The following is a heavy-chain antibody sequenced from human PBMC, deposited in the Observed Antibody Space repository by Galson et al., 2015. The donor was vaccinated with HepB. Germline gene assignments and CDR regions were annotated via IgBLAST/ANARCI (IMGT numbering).Heavy chain of an antibody. V-gene: IGHV4-61*02. CDR1: GGSISSGSYY. J-gene: IGHJ4*02. CDR2: IYTSGST. D-gene: IGHD2-8*01. CDR3: ARGLSM. Sequence: TLSLTCTVSGGSISSGSYYWSWIRQPAGKGLEWIGRIYTSGSTNYNPSLKSRVTMSVDTSKNQFSLKLSSVTAADTAVYYCARGLSMWGQGTLVTVSS.